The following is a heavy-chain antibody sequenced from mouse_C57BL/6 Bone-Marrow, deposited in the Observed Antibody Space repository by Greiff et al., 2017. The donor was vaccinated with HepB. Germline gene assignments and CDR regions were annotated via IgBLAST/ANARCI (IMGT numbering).Heavy chain of an antibody. CDR1: GYSITSGYY. Sequence: DVQLQESGPGLVKPSQSLSLTCSVTGYSITSGYYWNWIRQFPGNKLEWMGYISYDGSNNYNPSLKNRISITRDTSKNQFFLKLNSVTTEDTATYYCARGGTVVATDFDYWGQGTTLTVSS. V-gene: IGHV3-6*01. J-gene: IGHJ2*01. CDR2: ISYDGSN. D-gene: IGHD1-1*01. CDR3: ARGGTVVATDFDY.